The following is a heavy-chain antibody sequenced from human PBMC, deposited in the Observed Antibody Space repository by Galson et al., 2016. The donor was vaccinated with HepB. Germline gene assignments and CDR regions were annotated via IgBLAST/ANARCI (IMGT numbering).Heavy chain of an antibody. Sequence: SLRLSCAASGLTFSSCAMYWVRQAPGKGLEWVSAVSGSGTNTYHANSVKGRFTVPRDNSKNTLYLQMNSLRAEDTAVYYCAKGDKVTGWDNWGQGTLVAVSS. CDR2: VSGSGTNT. D-gene: IGHD6-19*01. V-gene: IGHV3-23*01. J-gene: IGHJ4*02. CDR3: AKGDKVTGWDN. CDR1: GLTFSSCA.